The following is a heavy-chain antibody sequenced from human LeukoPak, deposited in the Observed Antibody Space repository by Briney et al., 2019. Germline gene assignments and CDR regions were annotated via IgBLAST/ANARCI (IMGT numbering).Heavy chain of an antibody. D-gene: IGHD5-12*01. J-gene: IGHJ5*02. CDR3: AREARTDLADP. Sequence: SETLSLTCTVSGGSISSGSYYWSWIRQPAGKGLEWIGRIYTSGSTNYNPSLKSRVTISVDTSKNQFSLKLSSVTAADTAVYYCAREARTDLADPWGQGTLVTVSS. CDR2: IYTSGST. CDR1: GGSISSGSYY. V-gene: IGHV4-61*02.